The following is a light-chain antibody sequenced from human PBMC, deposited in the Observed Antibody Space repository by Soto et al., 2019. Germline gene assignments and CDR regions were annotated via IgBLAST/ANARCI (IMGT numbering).Light chain of an antibody. CDR3: QHYMGT. Sequence: MDWSQSSEDVSLGDLGAFTCRASQSIGNWVAWYQQELATAPIHLTYKASILESGVPSRCSGSGSGTEFTLTISSLHPEDLATNHCQHYMGTGGQGTKVDIK. J-gene: IGKJ1*01. CDR2: KAS. V-gene: IGKV1-5*03. CDR1: QSIGNW.